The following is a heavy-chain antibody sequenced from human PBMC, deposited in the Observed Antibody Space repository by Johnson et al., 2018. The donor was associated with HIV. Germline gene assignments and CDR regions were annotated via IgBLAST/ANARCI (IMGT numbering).Heavy chain of an antibody. J-gene: IGHJ3*02. V-gene: IGHV3-66*01. Sequence: VQLVESGGGLVQPGGSLRLSCTASGFTVSSNYMSWVRQAPGKGLEWLSVIYSGGSTYYADSVKGRFTISRDNSKNTLYLQMDSLRGEDTAGYYCSRATSGWSLGGAFDIWGQGTMVTVSS. CDR2: IYSGGST. D-gene: IGHD6-19*01. CDR3: SRATSGWSLGGAFDI. CDR1: GFTVSSNY.